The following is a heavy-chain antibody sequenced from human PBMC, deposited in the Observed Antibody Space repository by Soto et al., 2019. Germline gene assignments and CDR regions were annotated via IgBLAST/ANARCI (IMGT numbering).Heavy chain of an antibody. CDR3: ARDQPGTRGMDV. Sequence: SETLSLTCTVSGGSISSGGYYWSWIRQHPGKGLEWIGYIYYSGSTYYNPSLKSRVTISVDTSKNQFSLKLSSVTAADTAVYYCARDQPGTRGMDVWGQGTTVTVSS. D-gene: IGHD1-1*01. J-gene: IGHJ6*02. V-gene: IGHV4-31*03. CDR1: GGSISSGGYY. CDR2: IYYSGST.